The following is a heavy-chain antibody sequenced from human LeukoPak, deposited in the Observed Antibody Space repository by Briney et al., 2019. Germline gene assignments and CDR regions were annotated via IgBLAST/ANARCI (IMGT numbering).Heavy chain of an antibody. J-gene: IGHJ1*01. V-gene: IGHV3-9*01. CDR2: ISWNSGSI. CDR1: GFTFDDYA. D-gene: IGHD3-22*01. CDR3: ARVVIDSSGYYVEYFQH. Sequence: GGSLRLSCAASGFTFDDYAMHWVRQAPGKGLEWVSGISWNSGSIGYADSVKGRFTISRDNAKNSLYLQMNSLRAEDTAVYYCARVVIDSSGYYVEYFQHWGQGTLVTVSS.